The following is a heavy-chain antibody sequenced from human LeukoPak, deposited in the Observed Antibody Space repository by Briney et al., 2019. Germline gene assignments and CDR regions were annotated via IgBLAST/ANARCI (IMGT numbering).Heavy chain of an antibody. J-gene: IGHJ1*01. D-gene: IGHD6-19*01. CDR2: INPNSGGT. Sequence: GASVKVSCKASGHTFTGYYMHWVRQAPGQGLEWMGWINPNSGGTNHAQKFQGRVTMTRDTSISTAYMELSRLRSDDTAVYYCARAISSGWFAEYFQHWGQGTLVTVSS. CDR3: ARAISSGWFAEYFQH. V-gene: IGHV1-2*02. CDR1: GHTFTGYY.